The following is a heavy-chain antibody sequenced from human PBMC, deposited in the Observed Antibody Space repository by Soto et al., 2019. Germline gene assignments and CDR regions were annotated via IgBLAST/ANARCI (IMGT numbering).Heavy chain of an antibody. Sequence: VQLVESGGGVVQPGRSLRLSCAAPGFTFSDDAMHWVRQAPGQGLEWVAVVSHDGRNTHYADSVKGRFTISRDSSKNTVSLEMPSLRAEDTAVYYCAKGGRQWLVTSDFNYWGQGALVTVSS. CDR2: VSHDGRNT. CDR1: GFTFSDDA. V-gene: IGHV3-30*18. D-gene: IGHD6-19*01. J-gene: IGHJ4*02. CDR3: AKGGRQWLVTSDFNY.